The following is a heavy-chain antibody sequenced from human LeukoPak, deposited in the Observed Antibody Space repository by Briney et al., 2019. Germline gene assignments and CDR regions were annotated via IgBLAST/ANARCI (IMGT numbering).Heavy chain of an antibody. CDR3: ARDNLLGYCSGGSCSWDNYYGMDV. CDR1: GFTVSSNY. V-gene: IGHV3-53*01. D-gene: IGHD2-15*01. Sequence: GGSLRLSCAASGFTVSSNYMSWVRQAPGKGLEWVSVIYSGGSTYYADSVKGRFTISRDNSKNTLYLQMNSLRAEDTAVYYCARDNLLGYCSGGSCSWDNYYGMDVWGLGTTVTVSS. J-gene: IGHJ6*02. CDR2: IYSGGST.